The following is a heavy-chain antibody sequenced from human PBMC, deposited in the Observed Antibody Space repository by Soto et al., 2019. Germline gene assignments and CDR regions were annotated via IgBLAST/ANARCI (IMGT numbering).Heavy chain of an antibody. CDR1: GFTFSSYW. D-gene: IGHD2-15*01. J-gene: IGHJ2*01. CDR2: IKQDGSEK. CDR3: VRVRCSGTSCRRGWYFDL. Sequence: VQLVESGGGLVQPGGSLRLSCAASGFTFSSYWMSWVRQAPGKGLEWVANIKQDGSEKYYVDSMKGRFTISRDNAKNSLFLLMNSLRAEDTAVYYCVRVRCSGTSCRRGWYFDLWGRGTLVTVSS. V-gene: IGHV3-7*01.